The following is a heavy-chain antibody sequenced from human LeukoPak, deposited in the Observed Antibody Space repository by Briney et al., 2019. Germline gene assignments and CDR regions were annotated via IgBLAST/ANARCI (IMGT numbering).Heavy chain of an antibody. D-gene: IGHD2-15*01. CDR2: LYSGGGA. V-gene: IGHV3-66*01. CDR3: ARGKTSDDIVEDAFDI. J-gene: IGHJ3*02. CDR1: GFSVNTNY. Sequence: GGSLRLSCAASGFSVNTNYMTWVRQAPGKGLEWVSVLYSGGGAYYADSVRDRFTISRDYSQNTLLLQMNSLRAEDTALYYCARGKTSDDIVEDAFDIWGQGTMVAVSS.